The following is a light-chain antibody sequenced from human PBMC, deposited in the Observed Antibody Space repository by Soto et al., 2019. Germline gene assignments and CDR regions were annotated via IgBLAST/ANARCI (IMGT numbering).Light chain of an antibody. CDR1: SSDVGAYNY. CDR2: EVT. Sequence: QSALTQPPSASGSPGQSVTISCTGTSSDVGAYNYVSWYQQHAGKAPKLVIYEVTKRPAWVPDRFSGSKSANAASLTVSGLQDEDEADYYCSSFASSNTWVFGGGTKQTVL. CDR3: SSFASSNTWV. J-gene: IGLJ3*02. V-gene: IGLV2-8*01.